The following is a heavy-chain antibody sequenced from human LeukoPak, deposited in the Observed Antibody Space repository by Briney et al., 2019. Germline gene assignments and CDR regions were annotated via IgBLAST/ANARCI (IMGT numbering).Heavy chain of an antibody. J-gene: IGHJ5*02. CDR3: ARLTGGYQLLLRWFDP. V-gene: IGHV4-38-2*02. D-gene: IGHD2-2*01. Sequence: SETLSLTCTVSGYSISSGYYWGCIRQPPGKGLEWIGSIYYSGSPYYNPSLKSRVTISVDTSKNQFSLKLSSVTAADTAVYYCARLTGGYQLLLRWFDPWGQGTLVTVSS. CDR2: IYYSGSP. CDR1: GYSISSGYY.